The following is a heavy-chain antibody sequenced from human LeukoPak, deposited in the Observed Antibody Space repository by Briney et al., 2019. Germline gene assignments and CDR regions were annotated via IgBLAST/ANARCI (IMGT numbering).Heavy chain of an antibody. CDR2: IRSKAYGGTT. V-gene: IGHV3-49*04. J-gene: IGHJ4*02. CDR1: GFTFGDYA. Sequence: PGGSLRLSCTASGFTFGDYAMSWVRQAPGKGLEWVGFIRSKAYGGTTEYAASVKGRFTISRDDSKSIAYLQMNSLKTEDTAVCYCTIASGWYVFDYWGQGTLVTVSS. D-gene: IGHD6-19*01. CDR3: TIASGWYVFDY.